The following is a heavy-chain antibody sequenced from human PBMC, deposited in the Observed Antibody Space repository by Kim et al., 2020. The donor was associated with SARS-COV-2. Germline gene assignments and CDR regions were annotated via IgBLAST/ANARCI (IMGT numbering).Heavy chain of an antibody. D-gene: IGHD1-26*01. V-gene: IGHV1-46*01. CDR1: GYTFSENY. CDR3: ARDLTVGATRVMDF. J-gene: IGHJ4*02. CDR2: INPNGGRT. Sequence: ASVKVSCRTSGYTFSENYIHWVRQAPGQGLEWMGVINPNGGRTTYAQNFQGRVTMTTDTPTNTVYLEVNSLSVKDTAVYSCARDLTVGATRVMDFWGQGTLVTVSS.